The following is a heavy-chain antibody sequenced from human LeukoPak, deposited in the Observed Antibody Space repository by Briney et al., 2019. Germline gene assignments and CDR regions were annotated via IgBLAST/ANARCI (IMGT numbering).Heavy chain of an antibody. CDR3: ATRPRIAVAGQYNWFDP. D-gene: IGHD6-19*01. CDR2: FDPEDGET. Sequence: ASVKVSCKASGYTFTSYDINWVRQAPGKGLEWMGGFDPEDGETIYAQKFQGRVTMTEDTSTDTAYMELSSLRSEDTAVYYCATRPRIAVAGQYNWFDPWGQGTLVTVSS. CDR1: GYTFTSYD. V-gene: IGHV1-24*01. J-gene: IGHJ5*02.